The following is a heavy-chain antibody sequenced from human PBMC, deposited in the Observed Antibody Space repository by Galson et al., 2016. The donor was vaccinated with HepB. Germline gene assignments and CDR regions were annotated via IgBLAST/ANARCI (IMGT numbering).Heavy chain of an antibody. CDR1: GYSFTNYW. Sequence: QSGAEVKKPGESLKISCKGSGYSFTNYWIGWVRQMPGKGLEWMGIIYPGDSDTRYSPSFQGQVTISADKSISTAYLQWSSLKASDTAMYYCARRIPCSSTSCDAFDIWGQGTMVTVSS. J-gene: IGHJ3*02. V-gene: IGHV5-51*01. D-gene: IGHD2-2*01. CDR3: ARRIPCSSTSCDAFDI. CDR2: IYPGDSDT.